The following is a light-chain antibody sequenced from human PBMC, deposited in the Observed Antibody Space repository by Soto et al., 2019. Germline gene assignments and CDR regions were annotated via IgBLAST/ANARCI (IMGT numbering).Light chain of an antibody. CDR1: QSLSSN. V-gene: IGKV3-15*01. Sequence: IVMTQSPATLSVSPGEKATLSCRASQSLSSNLAWYQQKPGRAPRLLIYGASSRAEGIPARFSGSGSGTEFTLTVSSLESEDFAVYYCQQYETSPYTFGQGTKVEIK. CDR3: QQYETSPYT. CDR2: GAS. J-gene: IGKJ2*01.